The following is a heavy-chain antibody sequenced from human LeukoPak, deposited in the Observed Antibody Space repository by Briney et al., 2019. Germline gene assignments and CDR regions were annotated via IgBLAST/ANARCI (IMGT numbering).Heavy chain of an antibody. CDR3: ARHQVTYRNTWYRYLDL. D-gene: IGHD6-13*01. Sequence: PGGSLRLSCAASGFPFRNYNMVWVRQAPGKGLEWVSYINASSGTIFYADSVTGRFAISRDNAKNSLYLQMNTLRAEDTAVYYCARHQVTYRNTWYRYLDLWGRGTLVTVSS. V-gene: IGHV3-48*01. CDR2: INASSGTI. CDR1: GFPFRNYN. J-gene: IGHJ2*01.